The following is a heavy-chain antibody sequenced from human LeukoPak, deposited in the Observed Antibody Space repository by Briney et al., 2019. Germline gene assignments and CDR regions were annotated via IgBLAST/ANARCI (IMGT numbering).Heavy chain of an antibody. V-gene: IGHV4-34*01. CDR3: ARIGGVTEFDY. D-gene: IGHD3-10*01. Sequence: SETLSLTCAVYGGSFSGYYWSWIRQPPGKGLEWIGEINHSGSTNYNPSLKSRVTISVDMSKNQFSLKLSSVTAVDTAVYYCARIGGVTEFDYWGQGTLVTVSS. CDR2: INHSGST. J-gene: IGHJ4*02. CDR1: GGSFSGYY.